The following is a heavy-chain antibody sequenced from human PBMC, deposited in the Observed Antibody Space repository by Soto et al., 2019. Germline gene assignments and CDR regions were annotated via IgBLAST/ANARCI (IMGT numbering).Heavy chain of an antibody. CDR3: ARDVAPKYIAAAGTVWFDP. D-gene: IGHD6-13*01. CDR1: GYTFPSNY. CDR2: INPSGGST. V-gene: IGHV1-46*01. J-gene: IGHJ5*02. Sequence: ASVKVSCKASGYTFPSNYMHWVRQAPGQRLEWMGIINPSGGSTSYAQKFQGRVTMTRDTSTSTVYMELSSLRSEDTAVYYCARDVAPKYIAAAGTVWFDPWGQGTLVTVSS.